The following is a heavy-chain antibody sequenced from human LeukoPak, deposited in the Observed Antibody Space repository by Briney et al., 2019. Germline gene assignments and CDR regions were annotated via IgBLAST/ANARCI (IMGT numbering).Heavy chain of an antibody. CDR2: IYDSAST. CDR1: GDSISGYY. D-gene: IGHD1-7*01. J-gene: IGHJ4*02. Sequence: SETLSLTCTVSGDSISGYYWSWIRQAPGKGLEWMGYIYDSASTNYNPSLKSRVTISVDTSKNQFSLKLSSLTAADTGVYYCAVLGNYALDYWGQGTLVTVPS. V-gene: IGHV4-59*01. CDR3: AVLGNYALDY.